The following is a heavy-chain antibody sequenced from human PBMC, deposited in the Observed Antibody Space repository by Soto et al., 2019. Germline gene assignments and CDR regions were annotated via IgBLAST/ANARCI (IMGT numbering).Heavy chain of an antibody. V-gene: IGHV3-74*01. CDR1: GFAFSRFP. D-gene: IGHD1-26*01. Sequence: GGLMRLSCAASGFAFSRFPMHWVRQAPGKGLVWVSRIDPDGSDTTYADSVKGRFTISRDNAKNIVYLQMSSLRAEDTALYYCATMAGTYPYWGQGTLVTVSS. CDR3: ATMAGTYPY. J-gene: IGHJ4*02. CDR2: IDPDGSDT.